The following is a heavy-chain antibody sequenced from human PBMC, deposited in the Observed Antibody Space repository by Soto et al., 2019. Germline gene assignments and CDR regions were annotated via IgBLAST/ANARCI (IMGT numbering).Heavy chain of an antibody. V-gene: IGHV1-18*01. CDR1: GYTFTSYG. CDR2: ISAYNGNT. J-gene: IGHJ3*02. Sequence: QVQLVQSGAEVKKPGASVKVSCKASGYTFTSYGISWVRQAPVQGLEWMGWISAYNGNTNYAQKLQGRVTMTTDTSTSTAYMELRSLRSDDTAVYYCARNRRLLLLGADAFDIWGQGTMVTVSS. D-gene: IGHD3-22*01. CDR3: ARNRRLLLLGADAFDI.